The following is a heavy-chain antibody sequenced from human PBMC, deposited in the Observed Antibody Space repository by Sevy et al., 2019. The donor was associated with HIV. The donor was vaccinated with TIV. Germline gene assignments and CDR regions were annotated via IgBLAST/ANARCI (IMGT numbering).Heavy chain of an antibody. V-gene: IGHV3-30*18. J-gene: IGHJ4*02. Sequence: LSLTCAASGFTFSSYGMHWVRQAPGKGLEWVAVISYDGSKKYYADSVKGRFTISRDNSKNTLYLQMNSLRAEDTAVYYCAKGPLITIFGVVDYWGQGTLVTVSS. D-gene: IGHD3-3*01. CDR3: AKGPLITIFGVVDY. CDR1: GFTFSSYG. CDR2: ISYDGSKK.